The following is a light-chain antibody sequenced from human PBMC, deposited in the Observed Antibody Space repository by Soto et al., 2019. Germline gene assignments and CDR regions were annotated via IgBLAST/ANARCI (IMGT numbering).Light chain of an antibody. J-gene: IGKJ1*01. Sequence: DIQNIQSPSAMCACVGCRVNITCWASQGISNYLAWFQLKPGKAPKRLMYAASSLQSGVPSRFSGSGSGTDFTLTISSLQPEDFATYYCQRNDLTPWTFGQGTKVDIK. V-gene: IGKV1-17*03. CDR2: AAS. CDR3: QRNDLTPWT. CDR1: QGISNY.